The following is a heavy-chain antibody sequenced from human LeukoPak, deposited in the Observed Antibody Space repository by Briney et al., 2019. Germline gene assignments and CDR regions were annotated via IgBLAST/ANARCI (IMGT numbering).Heavy chain of an antibody. Sequence: SETLSLTCTVSGGSISSYYWSWIRQPPGKGLEWIGYIYYSGSTNYNPSLKSRVTISVDTSKNQFSLKLSSVTAADTAVYYCARLAYYGSGSYYFFDYWGQGTLVTVSS. V-gene: IGHV4-59*01. CDR1: GGSISSYY. CDR2: IYYSGST. J-gene: IGHJ4*02. D-gene: IGHD3-10*01. CDR3: ARLAYYGSGSYYFFDY.